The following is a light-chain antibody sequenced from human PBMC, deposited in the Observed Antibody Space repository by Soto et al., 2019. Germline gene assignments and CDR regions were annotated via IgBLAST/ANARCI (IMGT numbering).Light chain of an antibody. CDR1: QSVSSS. J-gene: IGKJ5*01. Sequence: EIVLTQSPATLSLSAGERVTLSCRASQSVSSSLVWYQQKPGQAPRLLIYDASNRATGIPARFSGSGSRTDFTLTISSLEPEDFAVYYCQQRSNWPSTFGQGTRLEIK. CDR3: QQRSNWPST. CDR2: DAS. V-gene: IGKV3-11*01.